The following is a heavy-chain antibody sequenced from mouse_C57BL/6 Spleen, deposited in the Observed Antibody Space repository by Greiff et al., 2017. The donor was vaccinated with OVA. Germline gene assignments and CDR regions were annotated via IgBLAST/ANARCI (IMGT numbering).Heavy chain of an antibody. V-gene: IGHV1-15*01. Sequence: LVRPGASVTLSCKASGYTFTDYEMHWVKQTPVHGLEWIGAIDPETGGTAYNQKFKGKAILTADKSSSTAYMELRSLTSEDSAVYYCTVTTVVATDFDDWGQGTTLTVSS. D-gene: IGHD1-1*01. CDR3: TVTTVVATDFDD. J-gene: IGHJ2*01. CDR1: GYTFTDYE. CDR2: IDPETGGT.